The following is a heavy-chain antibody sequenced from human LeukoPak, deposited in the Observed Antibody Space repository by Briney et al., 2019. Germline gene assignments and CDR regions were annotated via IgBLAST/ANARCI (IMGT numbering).Heavy chain of an antibody. D-gene: IGHD2-2*01. CDR1: GYTFTSYA. Sequence: ASVKVSCKASGYTFTSYAMHWVRQAPGQRLEWMGWINAGNGNTKYSQKFQGRVTITRDTSASTAYTELSSLRSEDTAVYYCARGRIVPAALDYWGQGTLVTVSS. V-gene: IGHV1-3*01. CDR2: INAGNGNT. CDR3: ARGRIVPAALDY. J-gene: IGHJ4*02.